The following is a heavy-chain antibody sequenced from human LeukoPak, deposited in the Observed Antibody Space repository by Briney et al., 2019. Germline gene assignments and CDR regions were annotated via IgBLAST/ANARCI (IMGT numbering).Heavy chain of an antibody. D-gene: IGHD2-2*01. CDR2: IIPIFGTA. CDR3: AREDGFQEVVPAGGSVNYYYYIDV. V-gene: IGHV1-69*13. Sequence: ASVKVSCKASGGTFISYAISWVRQAPGQGLEWMGGIIPIFGTANYAQKFQGRVTITADESTSTAYMELSSLRPEDTAVYYCAREDGFQEVVPAGGSVNYYYYIDVWGKGTTVTISS. CDR1: GGTFISYA. J-gene: IGHJ6*03.